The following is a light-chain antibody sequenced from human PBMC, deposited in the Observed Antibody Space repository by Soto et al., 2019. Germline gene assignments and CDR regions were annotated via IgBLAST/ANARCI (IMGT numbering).Light chain of an antibody. V-gene: IGKV1-39*01. J-gene: IGKJ3*01. CDR2: AAS. CDR1: QSVSLY. CDR3: QQSYSTPHT. Sequence: DIQMTQSPSSLSASVGDRVTITCRASQSVSLYLNWYQQKPGKVPKLLIYAASNLQSGVPSRFSGSGSGTDFTLTISSLQPEDFATYSCQQSYSTPHTFGPGTKVDIK.